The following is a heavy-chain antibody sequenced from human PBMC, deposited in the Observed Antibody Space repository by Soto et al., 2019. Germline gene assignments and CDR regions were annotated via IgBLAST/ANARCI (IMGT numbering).Heavy chain of an antibody. Sequence: SVKVSCKASGGTFSSYAISWVRQAPGQGLEWMGGIIPIFGTANYAQKFQGRVTITADESTSTAYMELSSLRSEDTAVYYCARERKYYYDSSGYYYSVSFDYWGQGTLVTVSS. V-gene: IGHV1-69*13. CDR1: GGTFSSYA. CDR3: ARERKYYYDSSGYYYSVSFDY. CDR2: IIPIFGTA. J-gene: IGHJ4*02. D-gene: IGHD3-22*01.